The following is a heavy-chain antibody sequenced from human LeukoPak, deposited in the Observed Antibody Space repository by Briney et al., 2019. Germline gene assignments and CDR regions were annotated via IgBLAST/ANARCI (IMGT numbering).Heavy chain of an antibody. CDR1: GYSISSGYY. D-gene: IGHD2-2*01. CDR2: IYHSGST. V-gene: IGHV4-38-2*02. CDR3: ARGSSSIYYFDY. Sequence: SGTLSLTCTVSGYSISSGYYWGWIRQPPGKGLEWIGSIYHSGSTYYNPSLKSRVTISVDTSKNQFSLKLSSVTAADTAVYYCARGSSSIYYFDYWGQGTLVTVSS. J-gene: IGHJ4*02.